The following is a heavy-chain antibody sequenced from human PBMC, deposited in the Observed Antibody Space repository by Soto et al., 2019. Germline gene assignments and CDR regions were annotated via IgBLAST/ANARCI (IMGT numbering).Heavy chain of an antibody. V-gene: IGHV1-2*02. CDR1: GGTFSSYA. D-gene: IGHD3-16*01. CDR3: ARDSGAIMTNWFDP. J-gene: IGHJ5*02. Sequence: ASVKVSCKAPGGTFSSYAISWVRQAPGQGLEWMGWINPNSGGTYYAQKFQGRVTMTRDTFISTAYMELGRLRSDDTAVYYCARDSGAIMTNWFDPWGQGTLVTVSS. CDR2: INPNSGGT.